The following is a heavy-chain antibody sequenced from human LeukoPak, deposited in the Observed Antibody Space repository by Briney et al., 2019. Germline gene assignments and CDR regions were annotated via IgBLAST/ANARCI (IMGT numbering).Heavy chain of an antibody. V-gene: IGHV3-23*01. J-gene: IGHJ4*02. CDR1: GFTFSSDA. Sequence: GGSLRLSCAASGFTFSSDAMSWVRQAPGKGLEWVSAISGSGSSTYYADSVKGRFTISRDNSKNTLYLQMNSLRAEDTPVYYCAKNPVYYSDRSAYPVDHWGQGTLVTVSS. CDR2: ISGSGSST. D-gene: IGHD3-22*01. CDR3: AKNPVYYSDRSAYPVDH.